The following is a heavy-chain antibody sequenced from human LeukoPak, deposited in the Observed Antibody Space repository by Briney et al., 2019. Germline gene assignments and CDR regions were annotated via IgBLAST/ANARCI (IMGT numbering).Heavy chain of an antibody. D-gene: IGHD2-2*01. V-gene: IGHV1-2*02. J-gene: IGHJ4*02. Sequence: ASVKVSCKASGYTFNGYYMRWVRQAPGQGLEWMGWINPNSGGTNYAQKFQGRVTMTRDTSISTAYMELSRLRSDDTAVYYCARDSSLEYQLPHYPNYWGQGTLVTVSS. CDR3: ARDSSLEYQLPHYPNY. CDR1: GYTFNGYY. CDR2: INPNSGGT.